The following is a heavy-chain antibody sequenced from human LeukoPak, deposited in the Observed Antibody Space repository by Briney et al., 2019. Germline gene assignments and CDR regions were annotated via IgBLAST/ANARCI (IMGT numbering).Heavy chain of an antibody. CDR2: ISYDGSNE. CDR3: ARARRADLRYGEAFRHSKAVRAFDI. J-gene: IGHJ3*02. CDR1: GFTFSSRS. Sequence: GGSLRLSCAASGFTFSSRSMNWVRQAPGTGLEWVAIISYDGSNEYYADSVKGRFTISRDNAKNTLYLQMNSLRAEDTAVYYCARARRADLRYGEAFRHSKAVRAFDIWGQGTMVTVSS. V-gene: IGHV3-30*04. D-gene: IGHD3-10*01.